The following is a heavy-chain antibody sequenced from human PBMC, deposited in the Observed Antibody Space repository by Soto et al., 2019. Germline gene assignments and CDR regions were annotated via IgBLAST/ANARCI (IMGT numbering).Heavy chain of an antibody. CDR2: IYYSGST. Sequence: QVQLQESGPGLVKPSETLSLTCTVSGGSISSYYWSWIRQPPGKGLEWIGYIYYSGSTNYNPSLKRRVTMSVATSKNQFSLKLSSVTAADPAVYYCARDHRSSSWLWRSDIWGQGTIVTVSS. J-gene: IGHJ3*02. D-gene: IGHD6-13*01. V-gene: IGHV4-59*01. CDR3: ARDHRSSSWLWRSDI. CDR1: GGSISSYY.